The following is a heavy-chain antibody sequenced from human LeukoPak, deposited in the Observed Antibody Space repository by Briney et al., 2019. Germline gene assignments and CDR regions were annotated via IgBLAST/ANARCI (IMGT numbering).Heavy chain of an antibody. J-gene: IGHJ4*02. CDR3: ARHRYDIGLFDY. CDR2: IYYSGST. D-gene: IGHD3-9*01. CDR1: DGSISSYY. V-gene: IGHV4-59*08. Sequence: SETLSLTCTVSDGSISSYYWSWIRQPPGKGLEWIGYIYYSGSTNYNPSLKSRVTISVDTSKNQFSLKLSSVTAADTAVYYCARHRYDIGLFDYWGQGTLVTVSS.